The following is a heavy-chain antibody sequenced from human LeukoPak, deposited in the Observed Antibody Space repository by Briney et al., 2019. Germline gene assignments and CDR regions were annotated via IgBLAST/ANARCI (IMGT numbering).Heavy chain of an antibody. Sequence: GASVKASCKPSGYTFTDYYIHWVRQAPGQGLEWMGWIIPNSGGTNYAQKFQGRVTMTRDTSISTAYMELTRLRSDDTAVYYCARGVVVTGNDYWGQGTLVTVAS. CDR2: IIPNSGGT. CDR3: ARGVVVTGNDY. J-gene: IGHJ4*02. CDR1: GYTFTDYY. V-gene: IGHV1-2*02. D-gene: IGHD2-21*02.